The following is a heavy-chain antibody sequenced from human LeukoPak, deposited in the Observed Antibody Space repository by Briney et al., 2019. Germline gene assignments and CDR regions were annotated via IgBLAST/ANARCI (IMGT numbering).Heavy chain of an antibody. Sequence: GGSLRLSCTASGFSFSGHWMHWARQLPGKGLVWVSRISPTGSTTSYADSVKGRFTVSRDNAKNTLYLQVNNLRAEDTAVYYCARGPNSSWSGLDFWGQGTLLTVSS. CDR3: ARGPNSSWSGLDF. V-gene: IGHV3-74*01. J-gene: IGHJ4*02. CDR1: GFSFSGHW. CDR2: ISPTGSTT. D-gene: IGHD6-6*01.